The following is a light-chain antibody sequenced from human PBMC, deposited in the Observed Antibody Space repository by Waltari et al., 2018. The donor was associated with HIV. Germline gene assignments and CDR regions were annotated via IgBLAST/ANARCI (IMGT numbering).Light chain of an antibody. J-gene: IGKJ2*01. V-gene: IGKV3-20*01. CDR3: QQYEASPPMYI. Sequence: ETVLTQSPGTLSLSSGERAILSCRASQTINTNYLAWYQLKPGLPPRLLIYDTSTRAAGIPDRFSGIGSGTDFSLTISRPEPEDFAVYFCQQYEASPPMYIFGQGTRLEV. CDR1: QTINTNY. CDR2: DTS.